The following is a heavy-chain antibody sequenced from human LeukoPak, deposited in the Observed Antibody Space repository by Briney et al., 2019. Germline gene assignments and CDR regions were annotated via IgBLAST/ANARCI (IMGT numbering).Heavy chain of an antibody. V-gene: IGHV3-23*01. CDR2: ISRSGDST. Sequence: GGSLRLSCAASGFTFSNYAMTWVRQAPGKGLEWVSAISRSGDSTYYADSVKGRFTISRDNAKNSLYLQMNSLTAEDTAVYYCSRGHLYFDYWGQGTLVTVSS. J-gene: IGHJ4*02. CDR1: GFTFSNYA. CDR3: SRGHLYFDY.